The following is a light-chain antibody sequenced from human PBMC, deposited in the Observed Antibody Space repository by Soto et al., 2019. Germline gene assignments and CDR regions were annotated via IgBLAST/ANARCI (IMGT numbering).Light chain of an antibody. J-gene: IGKJ3*01. CDR3: QQYNTWPLT. CDR1: QSVSSN. Sequence: EAVMTQSPATLSVSPGERPTLSCRASQSVSSNLAWYQQKPGQAPRLLIYDASTRATGIPARFSGSGSGTDFTLTISSLQSEDFAVDYCQQYNTWPLTFGPGTKVDIK. V-gene: IGKV3-15*01. CDR2: DAS.